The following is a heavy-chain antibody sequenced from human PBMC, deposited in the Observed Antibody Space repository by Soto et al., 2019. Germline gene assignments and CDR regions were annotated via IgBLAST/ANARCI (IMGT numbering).Heavy chain of an antibody. CDR1: GGSIISGGYS. CDR2: IYHSGST. CDR3: ASRLRTPYYGMDV. D-gene: IGHD4-17*01. J-gene: IGHJ6*02. V-gene: IGHV4-30-2*01. Sequence: SETLSLTCAVSGGSIISGGYSWSWIRQPPGKGLEWIGYIYHSGSTYYNPSLKSRVTISVDRSKNQFSLKLSSVTAADTAVYYCASRLRTPYYGMDVWGQGTTVTVSS.